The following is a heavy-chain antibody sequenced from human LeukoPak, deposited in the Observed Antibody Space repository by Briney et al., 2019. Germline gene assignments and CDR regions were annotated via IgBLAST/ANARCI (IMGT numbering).Heavy chain of an antibody. D-gene: IGHD3-22*01. CDR1: GGTFSSYA. CDR3: AREDAEGYYDSSGYYGSDAFDI. J-gene: IGHJ3*02. Sequence: ASVKVSCKASGGTFSSYAMSWVRQAPGKGLEWVSAISGSGGSTYYADSVKGRFTISRDNSKNTLYLQMNSLRAEDTAVYYCAREDAEGYYDSSGYYGSDAFDIWGQGTMVTVSS. CDR2: ISGSGGST. V-gene: IGHV3-23*01.